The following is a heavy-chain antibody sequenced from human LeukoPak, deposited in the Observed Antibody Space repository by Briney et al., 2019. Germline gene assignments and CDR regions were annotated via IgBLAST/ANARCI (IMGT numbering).Heavy chain of an antibody. CDR2: ISGSGGST. CDR1: GFTFSSYA. D-gene: IGHD3-10*01. Sequence: GGSLRLSCAASGFTFSSYAMSWVRQAPGKGLEWVSAISGSGGSTYYADSVKGRFTISRDNSKNTLYLQMNSLRAEDTAVYYCASDFVRGVIIREPFDYWGQGTLVTVSS. V-gene: IGHV3-23*01. CDR3: ASDFVRGVIIREPFDY. J-gene: IGHJ4*02.